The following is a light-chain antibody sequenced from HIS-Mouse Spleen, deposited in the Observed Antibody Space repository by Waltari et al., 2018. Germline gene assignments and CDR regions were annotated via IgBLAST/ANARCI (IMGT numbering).Light chain of an antibody. CDR2: EGS. V-gene: IGLV2-14*02. CDR1: SSDVGSYNL. J-gene: IGLJ2*01. CDR3: SSYTSSSFNVV. Sequence: QSALTQPASVSGSPGQSITISCTGTSSDVGSYNLVSWYQQHPGKAPKLMSYEGSKRPSGGSNRFSGSKSGNTASLTISGLQAEDEADYYCSSYTSSSFNVVFGGGTKLTVL.